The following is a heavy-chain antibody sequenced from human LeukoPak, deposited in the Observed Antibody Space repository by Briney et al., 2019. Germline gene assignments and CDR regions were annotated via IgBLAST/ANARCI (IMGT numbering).Heavy chain of an antibody. Sequence: PGGSLRLSCAASGFTFSSYEMNWVRQAPGKGLEWVSYISSSGSTIYYADSVKGRFTISRDNSKNTLYLQMNSLRAEDTAVYYCAKVPYYDFWSGYYPDYYYYMDVWGKGTTVTVSS. V-gene: IGHV3-48*03. CDR3: AKVPYYDFWSGYYPDYYYYMDV. CDR2: ISSSGSTI. J-gene: IGHJ6*03. D-gene: IGHD3-3*01. CDR1: GFTFSSYE.